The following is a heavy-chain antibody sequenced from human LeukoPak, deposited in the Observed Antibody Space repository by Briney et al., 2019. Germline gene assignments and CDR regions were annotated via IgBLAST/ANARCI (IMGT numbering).Heavy chain of an antibody. CDR2: IRYDGSNK. Sequence: GGSLRLSCAASGFTFSSYGMHWVRQAPGKGLEWVAFIRYDGSNKYYADSVKGRFTISRDNSKNTLYLQMNSLRAEDTAVYYCAKTSYYYDSSGRLDYWGQGTLVTVSS. V-gene: IGHV3-30*02. J-gene: IGHJ4*02. D-gene: IGHD3-22*01. CDR3: AKTSYYYDSSGRLDY. CDR1: GFTFSSYG.